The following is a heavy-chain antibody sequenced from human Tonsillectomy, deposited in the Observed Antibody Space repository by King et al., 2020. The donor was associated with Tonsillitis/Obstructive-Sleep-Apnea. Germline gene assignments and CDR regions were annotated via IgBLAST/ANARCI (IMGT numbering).Heavy chain of an antibody. CDR2: IYYSGST. J-gene: IGHJ5*02. CDR3: AKVDRRGSTSPRNWFDP. D-gene: IGHD2-2*01. V-gene: IGHV4-61*01. CDR1: GGSVTSGSDF. Sequence: QLQESGPGLVKPSETLSLMCTVSGGSVTSGSDFWSWIRQPPGKRLEWIGNIYYSGSTTYNPSLKSRVTISKDGSKNQISLNLSSVTAADTAVYYCAKVDRRGSTSPRNWFDPWGQGTLVTVPS.